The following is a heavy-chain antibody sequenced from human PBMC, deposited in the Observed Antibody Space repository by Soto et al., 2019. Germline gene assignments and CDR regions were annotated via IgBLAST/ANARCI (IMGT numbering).Heavy chain of an antibody. V-gene: IGHV1-3*05. CDR3: ARASGWYVSDY. CDR1: GYTFTSYA. D-gene: IGHD6-19*01. CDR2: INAGNGNT. J-gene: IGHJ4*02. Sequence: QVQLVQSGAEEKKPGASVKVSCKASGYTFTSYAMHWVRQAPGQRLEWMGWINAGNGNTKYSQKFQGRVTITRDTSASTAYMELSSLRSKDTAVYYCARASGWYVSDYWGQGTLVTVSS.